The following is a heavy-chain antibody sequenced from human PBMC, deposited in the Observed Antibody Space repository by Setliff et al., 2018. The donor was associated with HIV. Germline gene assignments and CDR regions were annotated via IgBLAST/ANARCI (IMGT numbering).Heavy chain of an antibody. CDR1: GGSISSYY. D-gene: IGHD1-26*01. J-gene: IGHJ4*02. CDR2: IHYTGST. CDR3: ARGKGGLVGPAEFDY. Sequence: SETLSLTCTVSGGSISSYYWSWIRQPAGKGLEWIGYIHYTGSTTYNPSLKSRVTISVDTSKNQFSLKLKSVTAADTAIYFCARGKGGLVGPAEFDYWGPGTLVTVSS. V-gene: IGHV4-59*12.